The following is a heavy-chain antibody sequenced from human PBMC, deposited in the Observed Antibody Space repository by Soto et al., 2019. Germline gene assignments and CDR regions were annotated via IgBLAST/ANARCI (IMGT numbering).Heavy chain of an antibody. V-gene: IGHV3-48*02. J-gene: IGHJ6*02. CDR2: IRSSSSTI. CDR3: ARDEDSSGYRMPYYYYYYGMDV. D-gene: IGHD3-22*01. Sequence: GESLRLSCAASGFTFSSYSMNWVRQAPGKGPEGVSYIRSSSSTIYYAVSVKDRFSISRDNAKNSLYLEMNSMRDEDTAVYYWARDEDSSGYRMPYYYYYYGMDVWGQGTTVTVSS. CDR1: GFTFSSYS.